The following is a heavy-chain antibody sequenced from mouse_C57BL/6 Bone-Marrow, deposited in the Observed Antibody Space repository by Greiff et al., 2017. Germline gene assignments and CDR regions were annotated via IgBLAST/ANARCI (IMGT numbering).Heavy chain of an antibody. CDR1: GYTFTNYW. D-gene: IGHD2-4*01. CDR2: MHPNGGSP. CDR3: ERSYDYDDYTMDY. Sequence: QVQLQQPGAELVKPGASVKLSCKASGYTFTNYWMHWVKQRPGQGLEWIGMMHPNGGSPDYNEKFKSEATLSVDKSSRTAYMELSSLTSQDSAVYCDERSYDYDDYTMDYWGQETSVTVSS. V-gene: IGHV1-64*01. J-gene: IGHJ4*01.